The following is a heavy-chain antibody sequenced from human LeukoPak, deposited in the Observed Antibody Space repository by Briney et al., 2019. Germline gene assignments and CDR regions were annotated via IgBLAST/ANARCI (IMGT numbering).Heavy chain of an antibody. V-gene: IGHV5-10-1*01. CDR1: GYSFTSYW. CDR3: ARRGWGDSAEYFQH. J-gene: IGHJ1*01. Sequence: PRESLKISCKGSGYSFTSYWISWVRQMPGKGLEWMGRIDPSDSYTNYSPSFQGHVTISADKSISTAYLQWSSLKASDTAMYYCARRGWGDSAEYFQHWGQGTLVTVSS. D-gene: IGHD2-21*02. CDR2: IDPSDSYT.